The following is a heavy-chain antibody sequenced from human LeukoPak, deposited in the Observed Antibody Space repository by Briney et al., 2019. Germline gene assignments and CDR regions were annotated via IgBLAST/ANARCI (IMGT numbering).Heavy chain of an antibody. V-gene: IGHV4-30-4*01. J-gene: IGHJ4*02. CDR2: IYYSGST. CDR1: GGSISSGDYY. Sequence: PSQTLSLTCTVSGGSISSGDYYWSWIRQPPGKGLEWIAYIYYSGSTYYNPSLKSRVTISVDTSKNQFSLKLSSVTAADTAVYYCAGGPYYYDSSSPIDYWGQGTLVTVSS. CDR3: AGGPYYYDSSSPIDY. D-gene: IGHD3-22*01.